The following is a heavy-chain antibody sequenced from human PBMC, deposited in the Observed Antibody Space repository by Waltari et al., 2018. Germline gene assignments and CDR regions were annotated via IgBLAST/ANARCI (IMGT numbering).Heavy chain of an antibody. V-gene: IGHV3-9*01. Sequence: EVQLVESGGGSVQPGGSLRLSCAASGFTFDQYAMHWVRQVPGKGLEWVVGISGNSGSVEYADSVKCRFTISRDNAKNSVHLQMYNLRTEDTGLYYCAKDNEQWPHAFDHWGQGTPVTVSS. CDR3: AKDNEQWPHAFDH. CDR1: GFTFDQYA. J-gene: IGHJ4*02. D-gene: IGHD6-19*01. CDR2: ISGNSGSV.